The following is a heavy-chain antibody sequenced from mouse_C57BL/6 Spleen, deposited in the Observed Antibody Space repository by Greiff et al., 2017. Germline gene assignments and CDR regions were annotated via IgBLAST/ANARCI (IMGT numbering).Heavy chain of an antibody. J-gene: IGHJ1*03. CDR2: IDPETGGT. D-gene: IGHD1-1*01. V-gene: IGHV1-15*01. CDR3: TKGIYYGSSYGYFDV. Sequence: VQLQQSGAELVRPGASVTLSCKASGYTFTDYEMHWVKQTPVHGLEWIGAIDPETGGTAYNQKFTGKAILTADKSSSTAYMELRSLTSEDSAVYYCTKGIYYGSSYGYFDVWGTGTTVTVSS. CDR1: GYTFTDYE.